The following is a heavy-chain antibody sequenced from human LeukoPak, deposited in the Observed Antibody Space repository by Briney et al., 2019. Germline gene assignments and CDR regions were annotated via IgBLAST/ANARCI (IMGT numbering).Heavy chain of an antibody. D-gene: IGHD3-10*01. CDR1: GGSISSYY. V-gene: IGHV4-4*07. J-gene: IGHJ6*03. CDR3: ARRVVRGVIIRSYYYYMDV. Sequence: SETLSLTCTVSGGSISSYYWSWMRQPAGKGLEWTGRIYTSGSTNYNPSLKSRVTMSVDTSKNQFSLKLSSVTAADTAVYYCARRVVRGVIIRSYYYYMDVWGKGTTVTISS. CDR2: IYTSGST.